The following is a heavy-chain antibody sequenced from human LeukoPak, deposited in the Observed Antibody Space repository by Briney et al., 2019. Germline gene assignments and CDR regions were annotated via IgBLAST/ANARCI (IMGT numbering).Heavy chain of an antibody. J-gene: IGHJ5*02. CDR2: IIPIFGTA. CDR1: GGTFSSYA. V-gene: IGHV1-69*05. D-gene: IGHD3-22*01. CDR3: ARGAPYYYDSSGYYYKYNWFDP. Sequence: SVKVSCKASGGTFSSYAISWVRQAPGQGLEWMGGIIPIFGTANYAQKFQGRVTITTDESTSTAYMELSSLGSEDTAVYYCARGAPYYYDSSGYYYKYNWFDPWGQGTLVTVSS.